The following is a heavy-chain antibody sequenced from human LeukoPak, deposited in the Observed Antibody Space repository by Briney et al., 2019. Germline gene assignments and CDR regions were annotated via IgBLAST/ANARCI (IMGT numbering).Heavy chain of an antibody. V-gene: IGHV3-43*01. CDR3: AKETQFYYDTGASYYFDH. Sequence: GGSLRLSCASSGFAFERHTMHWVRQVSGKGLEWVYLISWDGGRTVYADFVKVRFAISRDNSKNSLYLQMNSLTTEDTAFYYCAKETQFYYDTGASYYFDHWGQGALVTVSS. CDR1: GFAFERHT. D-gene: IGHD3-22*01. J-gene: IGHJ4*02. CDR2: ISWDGGRT.